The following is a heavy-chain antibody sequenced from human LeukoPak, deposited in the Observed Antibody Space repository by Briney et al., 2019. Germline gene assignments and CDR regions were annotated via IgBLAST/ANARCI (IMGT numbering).Heavy chain of an antibody. CDR2: IRYDGSNK. CDR1: GFTFSSYG. V-gene: IGHV3-30*02. CDR3: AKAPYFDWSFDY. D-gene: IGHD3-9*01. Sequence: GGSLRLSCAASGFTFSSYGMHWVRQAPGKGLEWVAFIRYDGSNKYYADSVKGRFTISRDNSKNTLYLQMNSLRAEDTAVYYCAKAPYFDWSFDYWGQGTLVTVSS. J-gene: IGHJ4*02.